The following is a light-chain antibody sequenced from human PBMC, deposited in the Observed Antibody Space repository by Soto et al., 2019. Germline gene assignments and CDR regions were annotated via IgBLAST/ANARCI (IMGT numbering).Light chain of an antibody. CDR1: QSLGGN. CDR3: QQRSNWPPT. V-gene: IGKV3-11*01. J-gene: IGKJ1*01. Sequence: EIVMTQSPATLAVSQGDKATISCRASQSLGGNLAWYQQKPGQAPRLLIYDASNRATGIPARFSGSGSGTDSTLTISSLEPEDFAVYYCQQRSNWPPTFGQGTKVDIK. CDR2: DAS.